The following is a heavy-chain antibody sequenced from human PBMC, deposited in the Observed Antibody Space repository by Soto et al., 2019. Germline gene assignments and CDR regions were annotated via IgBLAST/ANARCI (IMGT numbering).Heavy chain of an antibody. CDR1: GYGFSSHD. CDR2: INPNSGNV. Sequence: QVQLAQSGAEVKKPGASVKVSCKASGYGFSSHDIAWVRQTTGQGLEWMGFINPNSGNVAYGQKFQGRVFMNRDTSVNTLFMELSSLRPDDTGIYFCARGHVDLTNVWGSYRPPPYYFDTWGQGTLVTVSS. V-gene: IGHV1-8*01. J-gene: IGHJ4*02. D-gene: IGHD3-16*02. CDR3: ARGHVDLTNVWGSYRPPPYYFDT.